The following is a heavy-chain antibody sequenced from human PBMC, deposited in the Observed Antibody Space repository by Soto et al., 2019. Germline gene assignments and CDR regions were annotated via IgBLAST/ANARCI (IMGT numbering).Heavy chain of an antibody. V-gene: IGHV4-59*12. CDR3: ARGPTTYYYGSGSYYRNYYYYGMDV. CDR2: IYNSGRT. CDR1: GDSISPSY. Sequence: TSETLSLTCAVSGDSISPSYWTWIRQSSGKGLECIGCIYNSGRTNYNPSLKSRVTISVDTSKNQFSLKLSSVTAADTAVYYCARGPTTYYYGSGSYYRNYYYYGMDVWGQGTTVTVS. D-gene: IGHD3-10*01. J-gene: IGHJ6*02.